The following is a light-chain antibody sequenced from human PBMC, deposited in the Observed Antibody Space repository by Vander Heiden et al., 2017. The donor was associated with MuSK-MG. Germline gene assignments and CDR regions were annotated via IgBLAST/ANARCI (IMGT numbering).Light chain of an antibody. Sequence: DIQMTQSPSSLSASVGDRVTITCRASQTIINYLNWYQQKEGKPPALLIYATSTLQSGVPSRFSGSGSGTDFTLTISELQPEDFATYYCQESVNTPWTFGQGTKVEVK. CDR2: ATS. J-gene: IGKJ1*01. CDR1: QTIINY. CDR3: QESVNTPWT. V-gene: IGKV1-39*01.